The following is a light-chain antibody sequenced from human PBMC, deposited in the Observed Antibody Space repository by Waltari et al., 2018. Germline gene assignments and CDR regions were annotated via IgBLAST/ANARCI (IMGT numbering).Light chain of an antibody. CDR3: SSYTSSSNFG. CDR2: DVS. J-gene: IGLJ1*01. V-gene: IGLV2-14*01. Sequence: QSALTQPASVSGSPGQSITISCTGTSSDVGGYNYVSWYQQHPGKAPKLMIYDVSKRPSGVSNRFSGSKSGNTASLTISGLQAEDEADYYCSSYTSSSNFGFGTGTKVTVL. CDR1: SSDVGGYNY.